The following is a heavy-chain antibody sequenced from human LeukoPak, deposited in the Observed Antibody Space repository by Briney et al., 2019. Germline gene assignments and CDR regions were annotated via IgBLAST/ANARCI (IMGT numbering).Heavy chain of an antibody. V-gene: IGHV1-18*01. CDR2: IIPYNVNT. Sequence: SIIPYNVNTNYAQKLQGRVTITTDTSTSTAYMELRSLRSDDTAVYYCARSGAPFPFDYWGQGTLVTVSS. J-gene: IGHJ4*02. D-gene: IGHD1-26*01. CDR3: ARSGAPFPFDY.